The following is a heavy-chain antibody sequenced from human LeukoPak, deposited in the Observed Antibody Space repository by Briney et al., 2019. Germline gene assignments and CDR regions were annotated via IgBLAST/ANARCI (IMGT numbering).Heavy chain of an antibody. CDR2: MNPNSGNT. V-gene: IGHV1-8*02. CDR3: ARVFHYGSGSYYNVRYYGMDV. D-gene: IGHD3-10*01. Sequence: ASVKVSCKASGYTFTDYYMHWVRQAPGQGLEWMGWMNPNSGNTGYAQKFQGRVTMTRNTSISTAYMELSSLRSEDTAVYYCARVFHYGSGSYYNVRYYGMDVWGQGTTVTVSS. J-gene: IGHJ6*02. CDR1: GYTFTDYY.